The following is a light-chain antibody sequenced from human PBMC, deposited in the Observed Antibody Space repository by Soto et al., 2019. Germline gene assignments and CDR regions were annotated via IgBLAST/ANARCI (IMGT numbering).Light chain of an antibody. J-gene: IGKJ1*01. V-gene: IGKV3-11*01. CDR2: GAS. Sequence: EILLRQSPGTLSLSPGERATLSCRARQSVGGALSWYQQKPGQAARLLFYGASNRATAIPDRFSGSPFGPNFTHTTTRLEPEDLAVYYCQQRSTSPPTFGQGPKV. CDR3: QQRSTSPPT. CDR1: QSVGGA.